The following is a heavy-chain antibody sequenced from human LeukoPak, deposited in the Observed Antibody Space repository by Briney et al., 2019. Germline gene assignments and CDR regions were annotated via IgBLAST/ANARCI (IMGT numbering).Heavy chain of an antibody. CDR3: ARGFLSADVVLPESDV. Sequence: SETLSLTCTVSGGSLSSYGWTWIRQPAGKGLKWVGRIYSSGITNYNPSLKSRVTMSVDMSNKQSSLKLRSVTVADTAVYFCARGFLSADVVLPESDVWGQGTTVTVSS. V-gene: IGHV4-4*07. CDR2: IYSSGIT. D-gene: IGHD3-3*01. J-gene: IGHJ6*02. CDR1: GGSLSSYG.